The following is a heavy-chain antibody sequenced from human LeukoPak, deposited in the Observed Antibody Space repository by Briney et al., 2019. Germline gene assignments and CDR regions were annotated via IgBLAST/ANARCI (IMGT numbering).Heavy chain of an antibody. D-gene: IGHD4-17*01. CDR1: GFTFSSYW. V-gene: IGHV3-7*01. CDR2: IKQDGSEK. Sequence: GGSLRLSCAASGFTFSSYWMSWVRQAPGKGLEWVANIKQDGSEKNFVESVKGRFTISRDNAKNSLYLQMNSLRAEDTAVYYCARDKPYGDSFFDYWGQGTLVTVSS. J-gene: IGHJ4*02. CDR3: ARDKPYGDSFFDY.